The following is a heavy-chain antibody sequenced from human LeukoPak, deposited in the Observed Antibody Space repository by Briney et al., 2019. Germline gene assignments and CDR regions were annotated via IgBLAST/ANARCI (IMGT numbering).Heavy chain of an antibody. CDR3: ARRAADDAFDI. Sequence: PSETLSLTCTVSGGSINSYYWSWIRQPPGKGLEWIGYISYSGSTNYNPSLNSRVTISVDRSENQFSLKLSSVTAADTAMYYCARRAADDAFDIWGQGTMVTASS. J-gene: IGHJ3*02. V-gene: IGHV4-59*08. CDR1: GGSINSYY. CDR2: ISYSGST.